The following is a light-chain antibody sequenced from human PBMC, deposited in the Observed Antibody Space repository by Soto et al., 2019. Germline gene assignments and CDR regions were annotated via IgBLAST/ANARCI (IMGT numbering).Light chain of an antibody. J-gene: IGKJ5*01. V-gene: IGKV3-20*01. CDR3: QQYGSSPIT. CDR1: QSVRSSY. CDR2: GAS. Sequence: EIVLTQSPGTLSLSPGERATLSCRASQSVRSSYLAWYQQKPGQAPRLLISGASSRATGIPDRFSGSGSGTDFTLSISRLEPEDFAVYYCQQYGSSPITFGQGTRLEIK.